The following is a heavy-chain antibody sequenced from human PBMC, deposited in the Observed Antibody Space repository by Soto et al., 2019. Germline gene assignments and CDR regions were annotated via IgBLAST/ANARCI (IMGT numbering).Heavy chain of an antibody. CDR3: ATADGFGVVTPFFEY. CDR1: GGSISSRSHY. V-gene: IGHV4-39*01. J-gene: IGHJ4*02. CDR2: SFYRGST. D-gene: IGHD3-3*01. Sequence: QLQLQESGPGLVKPSETLSLTCTVSGGSISSRSHYWGWIRQSPGKHLEWIGSSFYRGSTHYNPSLETRVTISVDTSKNQVSLKLYSVTAADTAVYYCATADGFGVVTPFFEYWGQGILVTVS.